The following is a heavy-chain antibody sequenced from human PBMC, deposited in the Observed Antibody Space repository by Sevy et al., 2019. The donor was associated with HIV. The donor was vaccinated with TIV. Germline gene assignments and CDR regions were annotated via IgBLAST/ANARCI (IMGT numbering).Heavy chain of an antibody. J-gene: IGHJ5*01. Sequence: SETLSLTCTVSGGSISSSSQFWAWIRQSPGKGLEWIGNVYNSGTTEYNPSLKSQITISVDTSKNKFSLKLTSVTAADTAVYYCARQLSYYDSLTGSQRGYWLDTWGHGNLVTVSS. CDR2: VYNSGTT. V-gene: IGHV4-39*01. CDR3: ARQLSYYDSLTGSQRGYWLDT. D-gene: IGHD3-9*01. CDR1: GGSISSSSQF.